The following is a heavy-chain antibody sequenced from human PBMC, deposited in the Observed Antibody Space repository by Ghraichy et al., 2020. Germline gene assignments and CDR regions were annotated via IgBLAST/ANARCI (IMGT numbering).Heavy chain of an antibody. Sequence: SVKVSCKASGGTFSSYAISWVRQAPGQGLEWMGGIIPIFGTANYAQKFQGRVTITADESTSTAYMELSSLRSEDTAVYYCARSGEYCTGGVCSNWFDPWGQGTLVTVSS. CDR1: GGTFSSYA. D-gene: IGHD2-8*02. V-gene: IGHV1-69*13. J-gene: IGHJ5*02. CDR2: IIPIFGTA. CDR3: ARSGEYCTGGVCSNWFDP.